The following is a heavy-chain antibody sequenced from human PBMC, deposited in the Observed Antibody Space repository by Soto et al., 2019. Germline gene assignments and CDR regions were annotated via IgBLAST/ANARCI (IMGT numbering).Heavy chain of an antibody. D-gene: IGHD2-8*01. J-gene: IGHJ6*03. Sequence: GASVKVSCKASGYTFTSYAMHWVRQAPGQRLEWMGRINAGNGNTKYSQKLQGRVTITRDTSASTAYIELSSLRSEDTAVYYCASLGYCTNGVCPGGYYYYMDVWGKGTTVTVSS. CDR3: ASLGYCTNGVCPGGYYYYMDV. V-gene: IGHV1-3*01. CDR1: GYTFTSYA. CDR2: INAGNGNT.